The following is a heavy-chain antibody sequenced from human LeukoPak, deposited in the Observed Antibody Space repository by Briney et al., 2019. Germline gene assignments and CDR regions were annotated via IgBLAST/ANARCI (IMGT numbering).Heavy chain of an antibody. CDR3: GRHVRFLEWLSSYYFDC. Sequence: PSLTLSLTCTVSGGSISSSSYYWGWIRQPPGKGLEWIGSIYYSGSTYYNPSLKSRVTISVDTSKSQFSLRLTSVTAADTAVYYCGRHVRFLEWLSSYYFDCWGQGTLVTVSS. D-gene: IGHD3-3*01. V-gene: IGHV4-39*01. J-gene: IGHJ4*02. CDR1: GGSISSSSYY. CDR2: IYYSGST.